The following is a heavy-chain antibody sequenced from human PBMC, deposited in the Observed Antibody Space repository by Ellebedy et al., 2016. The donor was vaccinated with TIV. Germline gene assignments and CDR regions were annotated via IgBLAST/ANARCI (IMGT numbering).Heavy chain of an antibody. D-gene: IGHD2-8*01. CDR2: IYSSGRT. CDR3: ARRDGVMGSGGYYYYGMDV. V-gene: IGHV4-39*01. J-gene: IGHJ6*02. CDR1: GVSISSSTYY. Sequence: MPSETLSLTCTVSGVSISSSTYYWGWIRQSPGKGLEWIGTIYSSGRTYYNPSLKSRVTISVDTSKNQFYLKLSFVTAADTAVYYCARRDGVMGSGGYYYYGMDVWGQGTTVTVSS.